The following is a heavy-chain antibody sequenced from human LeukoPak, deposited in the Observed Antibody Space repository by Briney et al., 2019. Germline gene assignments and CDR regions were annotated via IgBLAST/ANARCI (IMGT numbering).Heavy chain of an antibody. V-gene: IGHV4-38-2*02. Sequence: SETLSLPCTVSGYSISSGYYWGWIRQPPGKGLEWIGSIYHSGSTYYNPSLKSRVPIPVDTAKNQFSLKLSSVTAAHTAVYYCARLVVSSWYHEVLLGRDYWGQGTLVTVSS. CDR2: IYHSGST. J-gene: IGHJ4*02. D-gene: IGHD6-13*01. CDR1: GYSISSGYY. CDR3: ARLVVSSWYHEVLLGRDY.